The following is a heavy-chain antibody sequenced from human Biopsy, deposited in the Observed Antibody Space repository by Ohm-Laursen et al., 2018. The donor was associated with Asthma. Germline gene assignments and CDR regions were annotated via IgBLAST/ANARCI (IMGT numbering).Heavy chain of an antibody. CDR1: GFTFDDYG. J-gene: IGHJ4*02. CDR2: INWNGGST. CDR3: GRDMGGFGSGWFPVEF. D-gene: IGHD6-19*01. Sequence: SLRLSCTASGFTFDDYGMSWVRQAPGKGLDRVSGINWNGGSTGYADSVKGRFTISRDNAKNSLYLQMNSLRAEDTALHHCGRDMGGFGSGWFPVEFWGQGTLVTVSS. V-gene: IGHV3-20*01.